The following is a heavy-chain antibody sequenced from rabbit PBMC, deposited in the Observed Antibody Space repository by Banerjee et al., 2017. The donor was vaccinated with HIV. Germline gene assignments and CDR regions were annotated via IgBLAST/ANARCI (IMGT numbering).Heavy chain of an antibody. V-gene: IGHV1S45*01. J-gene: IGHJ4*01. Sequence: QEQLEESGGDLVKPGRSLTLTCTASGFSFTNNYVMCWVRQVPGKGLEWIACINTSSGNTVYATWAKGRLTISKTSWTTVTLQMTSLTAADTATYFCARRADYAGGGNFNLWGPGTLVTVS. CDR1: GFSFTNNYV. D-gene: IGHD4-2*01. CDR3: ARRADYAGGGNFNL. CDR2: INTSSGNT.